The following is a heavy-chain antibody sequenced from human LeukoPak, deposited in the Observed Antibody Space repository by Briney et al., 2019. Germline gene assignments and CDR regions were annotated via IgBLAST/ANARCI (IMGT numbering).Heavy chain of an antibody. V-gene: IGHV1-2*02. CDR2: INPNSGVT. D-gene: IGHD3-22*01. CDR1: GYTFTGYY. Sequence: ASVKVSCKASGYTFTGYYMHWVRQAPGQGLEWMGWINPNSGVTNYAQKFQGRVTMTRDTSISTAYMELSRLRSDDTAVYYCARDQHYDSSGYYYNYYYYYYMDVWGKGTTVTISS. CDR3: ARDQHYDSSGYYYNYYYYYYMDV. J-gene: IGHJ6*03.